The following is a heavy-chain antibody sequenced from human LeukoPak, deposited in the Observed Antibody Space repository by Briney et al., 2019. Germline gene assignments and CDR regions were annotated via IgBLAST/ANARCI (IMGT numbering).Heavy chain of an antibody. V-gene: IGHV3-48*01. CDR2: ISGSSSTI. Sequence: GGSLRLSCAASGFTFSSYSMNWVRQAPGKGLEWISYISGSSSTIYYADSVKGRFTISRDNAKNSLYLQMNSLRAEDTAVYYSAKQGAGIRDWGQGTLVTVSS. CDR3: AKQGAGIRD. CDR1: GFTFSSYS. D-gene: IGHD6-19*01. J-gene: IGHJ4*02.